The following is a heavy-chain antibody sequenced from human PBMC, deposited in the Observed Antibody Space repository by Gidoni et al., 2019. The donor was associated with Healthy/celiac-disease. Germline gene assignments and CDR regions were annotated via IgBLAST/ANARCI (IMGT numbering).Heavy chain of an antibody. CDR2: INHSGST. CDR3: ARGKRGGNAAFDI. D-gene: IGHD2-15*01. V-gene: IGHV4-34*01. CDR1: GGSFSGYY. J-gene: IGHJ3*02. Sequence: QVQLQQWGAGLLKPSETLSLTCAVYGGSFSGYYWSWIRQPPGKGLEWIGEINHSGSTNYNPSLKSRVTISVDTSKNQFSLKLSSVTAADTAVYYCARGKRGGNAAFDIWGQGTMVTVSS.